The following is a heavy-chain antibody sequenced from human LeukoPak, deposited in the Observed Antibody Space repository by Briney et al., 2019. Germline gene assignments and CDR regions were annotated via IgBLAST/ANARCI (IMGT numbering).Heavy chain of an antibody. Sequence: HTGGSLRLSCAASGFTFSSYEMNWVRQAPGKGLEWVSYISSSGSTIYYADSVKGRFTISRDNAKNSLYLQMNSLRAEDTAVYYCARQKGYCSGGSCYGWFDPWGQGTLVTVSS. CDR1: GFTFSSYE. J-gene: IGHJ5*02. CDR2: ISSSGSTI. CDR3: ARQKGYCSGGSCYGWFDP. V-gene: IGHV3-48*03. D-gene: IGHD2-15*01.